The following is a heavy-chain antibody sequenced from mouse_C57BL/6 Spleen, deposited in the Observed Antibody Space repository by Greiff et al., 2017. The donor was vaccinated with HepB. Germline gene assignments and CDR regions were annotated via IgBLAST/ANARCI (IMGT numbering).Heavy chain of an antibody. J-gene: IGHJ3*01. CDR3: ARSLYDYAWFAY. V-gene: IGHV8-8*01. Sequence: VKLQESGPGILQPSQTLSLTCSFSGFSLSTFGMGVGWIRQPSGKGLEWLAHIWWDDDKYYNPALKSRLTISKDTSKNQVFLKIANVDTADTATYYCARSLYDYAWFAYWGQGTLVTVSA. D-gene: IGHD2-4*01. CDR1: GFSLSTFGMG. CDR2: IWWDDDK.